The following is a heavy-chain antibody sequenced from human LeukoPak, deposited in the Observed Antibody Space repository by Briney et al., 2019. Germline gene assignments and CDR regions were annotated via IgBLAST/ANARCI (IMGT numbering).Heavy chain of an antibody. CDR1: GGTFSSYA. Sequence: SVKVSCKASGGTFSSYAISWVRQAPGQGLEWMGGIIPIFGTANYAQKFQGRVTITADESTSTAYMELSSLRSEDTAVYYCARDVIVVVPDALNWFDPWGQGTLVTVSS. V-gene: IGHV1-69*13. CDR2: IIPIFGTA. J-gene: IGHJ5*02. D-gene: IGHD2-2*01. CDR3: ARDVIVVVPDALNWFDP.